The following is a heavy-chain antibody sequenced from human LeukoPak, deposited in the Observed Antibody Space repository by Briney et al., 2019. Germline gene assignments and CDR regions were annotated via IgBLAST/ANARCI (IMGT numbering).Heavy chain of an antibody. CDR3: ARAGLTMVRGAKN. CDR2: IKQDGSEK. CDR1: GFTFSRYW. J-gene: IGHJ4*02. D-gene: IGHD3-10*01. Sequence: PGGSLRLSCAASGFTFSRYWMSWVRQAPGKGLEWVANIKQDGSEKYYVDSVKGQFTISRDNAKNSLYLQMNSLRAEDTAVYYCARAGLTMVRGAKNWGQGTLVTVSS. V-gene: IGHV3-7*01.